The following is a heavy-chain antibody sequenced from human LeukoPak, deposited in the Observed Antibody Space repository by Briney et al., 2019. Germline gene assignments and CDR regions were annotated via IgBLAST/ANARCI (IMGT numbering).Heavy chain of an antibody. D-gene: IGHD3-16*01. CDR1: GFTFSSYW. Sequence: GGSLRLPCAASGFTFSSYWINWVRQAPGKGLEWVAKIKQDGSEKYYVDSVKGRFTISRDNAKNSLYLQMNSLRAEDTAVYYCANHRWGYGMDVWGQGTTVTVSS. V-gene: IGHV3-7*01. CDR3: ANHRWGYGMDV. J-gene: IGHJ6*02. CDR2: IKQDGSEK.